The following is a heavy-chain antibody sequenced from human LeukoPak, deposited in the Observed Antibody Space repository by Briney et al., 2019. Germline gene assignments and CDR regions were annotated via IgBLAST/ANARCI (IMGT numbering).Heavy chain of an antibody. CDR2: INHSGST. V-gene: IGHV4-34*01. J-gene: IGHJ5*02. CDR3: ARGRIQLWNYNWFDP. Sequence: PSETLSLTCAVYGGSFSGYYRSWIRQPPGKGLEWIGEINHSGSTNYNPSLKSRVTISVDTSKNQFSLKLSSVTAADTAVYYCARGRIQLWNYNWFDPWGQGTLVTVSS. D-gene: IGHD5-18*01. CDR1: GGSFSGYY.